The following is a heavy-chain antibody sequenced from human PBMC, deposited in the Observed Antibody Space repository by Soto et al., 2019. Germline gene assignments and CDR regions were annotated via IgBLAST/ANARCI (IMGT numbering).Heavy chain of an antibody. CDR3: ARATTVTSSFFYYGLDV. CDR2: IYYNGNT. D-gene: IGHD4-17*01. Sequence: QVQLQESGPGLVKPSQTLSHTCSVSGDSITNDDYYWTWIRQPPGKGLEWIGHIYYNGNTYYNPSLKSRLTLSLDTSQNQFSLHLTSVIAADSASYFCARATTVTSSFFYYGLDVWGQGTTVNVSS. J-gene: IGHJ6*02. CDR1: GDSITNDDYY. V-gene: IGHV4-30-4*08.